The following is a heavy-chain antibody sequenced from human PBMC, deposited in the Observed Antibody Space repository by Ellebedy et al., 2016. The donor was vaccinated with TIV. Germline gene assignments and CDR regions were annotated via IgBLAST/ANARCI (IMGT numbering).Heavy chain of an antibody. CDR3: TRHDVTAVARHGMDV. D-gene: IGHD6-19*01. CDR2: IRSKANSYAT. J-gene: IGHJ6*02. V-gene: IGHV3-73*01. CDR1: GFTFSGSA. Sequence: GESLKIPCAASGFTFSGSAMHWVRQASGKGLEWVGRIRSKANSYATAYAASVKGRFTISRDDSKNTAYLQMNSLKTEDTAVYYCTRHDVTAVARHGMDVWGQGTTVTVSS.